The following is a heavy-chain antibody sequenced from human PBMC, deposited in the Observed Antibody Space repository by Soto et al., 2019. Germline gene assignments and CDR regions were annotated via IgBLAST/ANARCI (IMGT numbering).Heavy chain of an antibody. J-gene: IGHJ6*02. Sequence: ASVKVSCKASGGTFTNYAFSWVRQAPGQGLEWMGGIIPVFGTPDYAQKFQGGVTITADESTRTASMELSSLRSDDTAVYYCARERSVGYCITTTCPKPFYYYAMDVWGQGTTVTVSS. CDR2: IIPVFGTP. CDR1: GGTFTNYA. V-gene: IGHV1-69*13. CDR3: ARERSVGYCITTTCPKPFYYYAMDV. D-gene: IGHD2-2*01.